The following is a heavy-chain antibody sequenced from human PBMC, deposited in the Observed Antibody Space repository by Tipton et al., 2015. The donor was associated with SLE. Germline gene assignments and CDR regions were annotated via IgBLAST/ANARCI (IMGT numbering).Heavy chain of an antibody. CDR3: ARTTMVRGAIDY. J-gene: IGHJ4*02. V-gene: IGHV1-69*01. Sequence: QSGPEVKKPGSSVKVSCKASGGTFSSYAISWVRQAPGQGLEWMGGIIPIFGTANYAQKFQGRVTNPADQSTSPAYMELSSLRSEDTAVYYCARTTMVRGAIDYCGQGTLVTVSS. CDR1: GGTFSSYA. CDR2: IIPIFGTA. D-gene: IGHD3-10*01.